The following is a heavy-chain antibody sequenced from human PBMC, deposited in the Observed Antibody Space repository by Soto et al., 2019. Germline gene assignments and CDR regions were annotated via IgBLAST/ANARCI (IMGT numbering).Heavy chain of an antibody. D-gene: IGHD2-21*02. CDR1: GFTFSSYS. CDR2: ISRSSSYI. J-gene: IGHJ6*02. CDR3: EREETAWPLAYGLDV. V-gene: IGHV3-21*01. Sequence: GGSLRLSCAASGFTFSSYSMNWVRQAPGKGLEWVSSISRSSSYIYDADSVKGRFTISRDNAKNSLYLQMNSLRVEDTAVYYCEREETAWPLAYGLDVWGQGTAVTVSS.